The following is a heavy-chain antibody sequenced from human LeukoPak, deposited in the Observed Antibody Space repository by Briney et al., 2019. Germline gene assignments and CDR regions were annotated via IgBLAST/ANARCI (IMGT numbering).Heavy chain of an antibody. CDR1: GFTVSSNY. J-gene: IGHJ2*01. CDR2: IYNGDNT. Sequence: GGSLRLSCAASGFTVSSNYMNWVRQAPGKGLEWVSVIYNGDNTYSADSVRGRFTISRDNSKNTLYLQMNSLRAEDTAVYYCARVLGDYPPYWYFDLWGRGTLVTVSS. CDR3: ARVLGDYPPYWYFDL. D-gene: IGHD4-17*01. V-gene: IGHV3-53*01.